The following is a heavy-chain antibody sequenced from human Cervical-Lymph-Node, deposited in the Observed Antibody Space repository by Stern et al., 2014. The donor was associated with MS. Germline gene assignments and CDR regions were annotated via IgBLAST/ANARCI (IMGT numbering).Heavy chain of an antibody. CDR1: GFTFRNYT. CDR3: ARIRQGAFDV. CDR2: IISSSTYI. Sequence: EVHLVESGGGLVKPGGSLRLSCAASGFTFRNYTMNWVRQAPGKGLEWVSSIISSSTYIYYADSVKGRFTISRDNARTSLYLQMNSLRAEDTAVYYCARIRQGAFDVWGQGTMVTVSS. V-gene: IGHV3-21*01. J-gene: IGHJ3*01.